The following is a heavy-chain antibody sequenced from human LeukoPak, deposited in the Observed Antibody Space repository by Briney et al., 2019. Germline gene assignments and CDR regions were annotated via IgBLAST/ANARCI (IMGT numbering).Heavy chain of an antibody. Sequence: ASVKVSCKVSGYTLTELSMHWVRQAPGKGLEWMGGFDPEDGETIYAQKFQGRVTMTEDTSTDTAYMELSNLRSEDTAVYYCATDQGGYWGAFDIWGQGTMVTVSS. J-gene: IGHJ3*02. CDR2: FDPEDGET. D-gene: IGHD7-27*01. CDR1: GYTLTELS. V-gene: IGHV1-24*01. CDR3: ATDQGGYWGAFDI.